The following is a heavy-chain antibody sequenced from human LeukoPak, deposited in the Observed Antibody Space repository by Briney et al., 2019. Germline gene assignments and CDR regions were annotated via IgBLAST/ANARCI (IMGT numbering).Heavy chain of an antibody. CDR2: IYHSGST. Sequence: SETLSLTCGVSGGSISGTNWWSWVRQPPGKELEWIGEIYHSGSTNYNPSLKSRVTISVDKSKNQFSLKLSSVTAADTAVYYCARLLTAYSSGWYMRYFDYWGQGTLVTVSP. CDR1: GGSISGTNW. D-gene: IGHD6-19*01. CDR3: ARLLTAYSSGWYMRYFDY. J-gene: IGHJ4*02. V-gene: IGHV4-4*02.